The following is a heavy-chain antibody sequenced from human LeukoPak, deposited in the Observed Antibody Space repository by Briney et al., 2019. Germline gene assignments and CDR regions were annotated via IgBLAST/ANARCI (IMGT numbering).Heavy chain of an antibody. J-gene: IGHJ4*02. D-gene: IGHD3-22*01. V-gene: IGHV3-11*06. CDR2: ISSRTSYT. CDR1: GFTFSDYY. Sequence: GGSLRLSCAASGFTFSDYYMSWIRQAPGMGLEWVSYISSRTSYTNYADSVKGRFTISRDNAKNSLYLQMNSLRAEDTAVYFCARMVGRNAMIVAYWGQGTLVTVFS. CDR3: ARMVGRNAMIVAY.